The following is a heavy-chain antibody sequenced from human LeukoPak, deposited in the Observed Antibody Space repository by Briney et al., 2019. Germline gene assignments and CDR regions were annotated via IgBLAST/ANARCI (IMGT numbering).Heavy chain of an antibody. D-gene: IGHD3-22*01. CDR3: ARDLIDSSGYYYESYYFDY. CDR2: ISSSGSTI. V-gene: IGHV3-11*01. Sequence: GGSLRLSCEASGVTLSSYAMSWIRQAPGKGLEWVSYISSSGSTIYYADSVKGRFTISRDNAKNSLYLQMNSLRAEDTAVYYCARDLIDSSGYYYESYYFDYWGQGTLVTVSS. J-gene: IGHJ4*02. CDR1: GVTLSSYA.